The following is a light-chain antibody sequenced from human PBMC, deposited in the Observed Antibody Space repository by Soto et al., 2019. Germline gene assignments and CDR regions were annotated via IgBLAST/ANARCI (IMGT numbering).Light chain of an antibody. V-gene: IGKV1-27*01. CDR2: AAS. Sequence: DIQMTQSPSSLSASVGDRVTITCRASQGISNYLAWYQQKPGKVPKLLIYAASTLQSGVPSRFSGSGSGKDFTLTISSLQPEDVATYYCQKYNSALWTFDQGTKVEIK. J-gene: IGKJ1*01. CDR1: QGISNY. CDR3: QKYNSALWT.